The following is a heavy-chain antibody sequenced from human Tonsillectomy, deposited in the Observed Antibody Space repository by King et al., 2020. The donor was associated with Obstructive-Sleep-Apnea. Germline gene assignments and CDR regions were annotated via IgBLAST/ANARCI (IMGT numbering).Heavy chain of an antibody. CDR1: GFTFSSFG. J-gene: IGHJ4*02. CDR3: AKRGQQPTYFDY. D-gene: IGHD6-13*01. V-gene: IGHV3-30*18. Sequence: QVQLVESGGGVVQPGRSLRLSCAASGFTFSSFGMHWVRQAPGKGLEWVAVISYDGSNEFYEDSVKGRFTISRDNSKNMVYLQMNSLRAEDTAVYYCAKRGQQPTYFDYWGQGTLVTVSS. CDR2: ISYDGSNE.